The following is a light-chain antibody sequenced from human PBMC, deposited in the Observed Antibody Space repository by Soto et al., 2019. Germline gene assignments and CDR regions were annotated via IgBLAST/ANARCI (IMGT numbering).Light chain of an antibody. J-gene: IGKJ4*01. V-gene: IGKV3-20*01. CDR3: QQYGSSPRA. CDR2: GAS. CDR1: QSVSNNY. Sequence: EIVLTQSPGTLSLSPGERATLSCRASQSVSNNYLAWYQQKPGRAPRLLIYGASSRATGIPDRFSGSGSGTDFTLTISRLEPEDFAVYYCQQYGSSPRAFGGGTKVEI.